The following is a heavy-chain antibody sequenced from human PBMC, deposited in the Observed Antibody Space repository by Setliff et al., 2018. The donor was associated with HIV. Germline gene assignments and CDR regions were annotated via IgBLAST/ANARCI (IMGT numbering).Heavy chain of an antibody. CDR3: ARVPGDYGDNPIDY. CDR2: VSVYNGNT. V-gene: IGHV1-18*01. Sequence: KVSCKASSNTFSKDVFNWVRQAPGQGLEWMGWVSVYNGNTDYAQNVQDRVTMTTDTSTSTVYMELRSLRSDDTAVYYCARVPGDYGDNPIDYWGQGTLVTVSS. D-gene: IGHD4-17*01. CDR1: SNTFSKDV. J-gene: IGHJ4*02.